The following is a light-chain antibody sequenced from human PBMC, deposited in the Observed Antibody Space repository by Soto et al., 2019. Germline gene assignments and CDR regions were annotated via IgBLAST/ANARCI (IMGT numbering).Light chain of an antibody. J-gene: IGKJ1*01. CDR3: HQYNNWPPWT. CDR2: GAS. V-gene: IGKV3-20*01. Sequence: EIVLTQSPGTLSLSPGERATLSCRASQSVSSSYLAWYQQKPGQAPRLLIYGASSRATGIPDRFSGSGSGTDFTLTISSLQSEDFAVYYCHQYNNWPPWTFDQGTKVDIK. CDR1: QSVSSSY.